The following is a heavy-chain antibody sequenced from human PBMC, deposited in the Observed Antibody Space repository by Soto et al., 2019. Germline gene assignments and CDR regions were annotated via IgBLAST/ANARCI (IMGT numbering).Heavy chain of an antibody. CDR1: GGTFSSYA. CDR2: IIPIFGTA. V-gene: IGHV1-69*13. D-gene: IGHD1-26*01. Sequence: ASVKVSCKASGGTFSSYAISWVRQAPGQGLEWMGGIIPIFGTANYAQKFQGRVTITADESTSTAYMELSSLRSEDTAVYYCARGANSGSYSDYYYGMDVWGQGTTVTVS. CDR3: ARGANSGSYSDYYYGMDV. J-gene: IGHJ6*02.